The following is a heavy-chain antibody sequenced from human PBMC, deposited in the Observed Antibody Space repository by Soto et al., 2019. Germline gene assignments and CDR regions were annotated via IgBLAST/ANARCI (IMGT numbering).Heavy chain of an antibody. V-gene: IGHV5-51*01. D-gene: IGHD4-17*01. CDR1: GYSFTSYW. J-gene: IGHJ6*02. CDR2: IYPGDSDT. Sequence: GESLKISCKGSGYSFTSYWIGWVRQMPGKGLEWMGIIYPGDSDTRYSLSFQGQVTISADKSISTAYLQWSSLKASDTAMYYCARMDTVTTLTQNYGMDVWGQGTTVTVSS. CDR3: ARMDTVTTLTQNYGMDV.